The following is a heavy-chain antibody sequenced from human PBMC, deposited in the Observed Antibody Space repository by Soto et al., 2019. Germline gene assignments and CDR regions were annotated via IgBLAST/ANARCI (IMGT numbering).Heavy chain of an antibody. Sequence: QVQLQQWGAGLLKPSETLTLTCAVYGESSRGYYWSWIRQPPGKGLEWIGEINHVGSTNYNPSLKSRVTISLDTSKNQFSLKLNSVTAADTAVYYCASGYGYNSRTFDFWGQGTLVTVSS. CDR1: GESSRGYY. CDR2: INHVGST. J-gene: IGHJ4*02. CDR3: ASGYGYNSRTFDF. D-gene: IGHD5-12*01. V-gene: IGHV4-34*01.